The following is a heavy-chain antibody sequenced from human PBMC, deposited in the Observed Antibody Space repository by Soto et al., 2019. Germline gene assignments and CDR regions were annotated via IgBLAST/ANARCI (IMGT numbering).Heavy chain of an antibody. CDR3: AKALYGGNSGP. CDR2: ISGSGGST. J-gene: IGHJ5*02. CDR1: GFTFSSYA. V-gene: IGHV3-23*01. Sequence: GGSLRLSCAASGFTFSSYAMSWVRQAPGKGLEWVSAISGSGGSTYYADSVKGRFTISRDNSKNTLYLQINSLRAEDTAVYYCAKALYGGNSGPWGQGTLVTVSS. D-gene: IGHD4-17*01.